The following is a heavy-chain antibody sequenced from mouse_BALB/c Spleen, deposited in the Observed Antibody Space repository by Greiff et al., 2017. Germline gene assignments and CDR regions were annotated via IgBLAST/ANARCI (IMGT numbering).Heavy chain of an antibody. CDR1: GYSFTGYF. CDR3: ARSGGVRRASWFAY. D-gene: IGHD2-14*01. CDR2: INPYNGDT. Sequence: VQLQQSGPELVKPGASVKISCKASGYSFTGYFMNWVMQSHGKSLEWIGRINPYNGDTFYNQKFKGKATLTVDKSSSTAHMELRSLASEDSAVYYCARSGGVRRASWFAYWGQGTLVTVSA. J-gene: IGHJ3*01. V-gene: IGHV1-20*02.